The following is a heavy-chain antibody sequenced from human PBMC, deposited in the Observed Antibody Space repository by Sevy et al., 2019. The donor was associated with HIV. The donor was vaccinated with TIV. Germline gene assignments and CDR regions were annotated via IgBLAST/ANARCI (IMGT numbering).Heavy chain of an antibody. CDR2: MWFDGSNK. V-gene: IGHV3-33*08. Sequence: GGSLRLSCEASGFPFTNHGVHWVRQAPGKALAWVALMWFDGSNKYYADSVKGRFTVSRDDSKNTLYLQMNSLRADVTAIYYCARDREFYDHGEYGPTSAPDLWGQGTLVTVSS. CDR1: GFPFTNHG. CDR3: ARDREFYDHGEYGPTSAPDL. D-gene: IGHD4-17*01. J-gene: IGHJ5*02.